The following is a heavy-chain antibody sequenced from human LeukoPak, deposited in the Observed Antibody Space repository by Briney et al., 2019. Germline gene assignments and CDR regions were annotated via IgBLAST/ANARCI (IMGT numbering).Heavy chain of an antibody. CDR2: IYYSGGT. D-gene: IGHD3-16*02. Sequence: SETLSLTCTVSGGSIRSTTYYWGWIRQPPGKGLEWIGSIYYSGGTFYNPSLKSRVTISVDTSKNQFSLKVNSVTAADTALYYCARTTSGGIIAIDYWGQGILVTVSS. CDR3: ARTTSGGIIAIDY. CDR1: GGSIRSTTYY. V-gene: IGHV4-39*01. J-gene: IGHJ4*02.